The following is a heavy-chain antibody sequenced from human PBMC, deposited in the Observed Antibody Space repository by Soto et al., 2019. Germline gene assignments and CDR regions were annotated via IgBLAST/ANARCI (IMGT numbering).Heavy chain of an antibody. Sequence: EVQLLESGGGLVQPGGSLRLSCAASGFTFSSSAMNWVRQAPGTGLEWVSTISGSGSNTYSADSVKGRFTISRDNSKNTLYLQMNSLKAEDTAVYYCARAARSGHTRGYFDYWGQGALVTVSS. V-gene: IGHV3-23*01. CDR2: ISGSGSNT. D-gene: IGHD6-19*01. CDR3: ARAARSGHTRGYFDY. CDR1: GFTFSSSA. J-gene: IGHJ4*02.